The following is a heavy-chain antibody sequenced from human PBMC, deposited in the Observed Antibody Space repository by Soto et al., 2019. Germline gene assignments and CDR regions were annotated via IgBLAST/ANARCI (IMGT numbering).Heavy chain of an antibody. CDR2: IWYDGSNK. V-gene: IGHV3-33*01. CDR3: ARTTNYYDSSGYYFPAEYFQH. J-gene: IGHJ1*01. D-gene: IGHD3-22*01. Sequence: PGGSLRLSCAASGFTFSSYGMHWVRQAPGKGLEWVAVIWYDGSNKYYADSVKGRFTISRDNSKNTLYLQMNSLRAEDTAVYYCARTTNYYDSSGYYFPAEYFQHWGQGT. CDR1: GFTFSSYG.